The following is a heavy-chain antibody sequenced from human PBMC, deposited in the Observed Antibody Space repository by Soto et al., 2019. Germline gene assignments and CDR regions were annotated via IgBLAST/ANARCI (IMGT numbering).Heavy chain of an antibody. J-gene: IGHJ6*03. CDR3: ARDASRYDYVEYYYYYYYMDV. D-gene: IGHD5-12*01. CDR2: IKQDGSEK. Sequence: PGGSLRLSCAASGFTFSSYWMSWVRQAPGKGLEWVANIKQDGSEKYYVDSVKGRFTISRDNAKNSLYLQMNSLRAEDTAVYYCARDASRYDYVEYYYYYYYMDVWGKGTTVTVSS. V-gene: IGHV3-7*01. CDR1: GFTFSSYW.